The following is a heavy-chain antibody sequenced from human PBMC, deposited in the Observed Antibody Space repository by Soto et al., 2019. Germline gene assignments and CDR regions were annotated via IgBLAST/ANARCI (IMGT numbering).Heavy chain of an antibody. CDR2: INHSGST. V-gene: IGHV4-34*01. CDR3: ARGLGSSGYERDY. J-gene: IGHJ4*02. CDR1: GGSFSGYY. D-gene: IGHD6-13*01. Sequence: QVQLQQWGAGLLKPSETLSLTCAVYGGSFSGYYWSWIRQPPGKGLEWIGEINHSGSTNYNPSLKSRVTISVDTSKNQFSLKLSSVAAADTAVYYWARGLGSSGYERDYWGQGTLVTVSS.